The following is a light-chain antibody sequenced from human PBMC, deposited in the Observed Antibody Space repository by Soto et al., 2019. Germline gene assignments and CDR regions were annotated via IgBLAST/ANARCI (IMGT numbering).Light chain of an antibody. V-gene: IGLV2-14*01. CDR3: ISYTTRQSYV. J-gene: IGLJ1*01. CDR2: AVS. Sequence: QSALTQPASVSGSPGQSITISCSGTSSDIGSYDHVAWYQQFPGKSPKLMIYAVSDRPSGVSDRFSGSKSGITASLTISGLQTEDEADYYCISYTTRQSYVFGTGTKLTVL. CDR1: SSDIGSYDH.